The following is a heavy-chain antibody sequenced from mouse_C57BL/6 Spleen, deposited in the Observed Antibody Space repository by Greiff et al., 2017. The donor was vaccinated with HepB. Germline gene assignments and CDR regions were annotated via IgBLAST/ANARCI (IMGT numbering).Heavy chain of an antibody. J-gene: IGHJ1*03. V-gene: IGHV5-17*01. Sequence: EVQGVESGGGLAKPGGSLKLSCAASGFTFSDYGMHWVRQAPEKGLEWVAYISSGSSTIYYADTVKGRFTISRDNAKNTLFLQMTSLRSEDTAMYYCARGDLGYFDVWGTGTTVTVSS. D-gene: IGHD3-3*01. CDR1: GFTFSDYG. CDR2: ISSGSSTI. CDR3: ARGDLGYFDV.